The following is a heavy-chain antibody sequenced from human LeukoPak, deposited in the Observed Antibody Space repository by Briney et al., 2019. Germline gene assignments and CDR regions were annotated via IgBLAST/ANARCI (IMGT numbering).Heavy chain of an antibody. J-gene: IGHJ4*02. CDR2: IYNTGST. D-gene: IGHD3-10*01. CDR3: ARETPYGSGSYPFDY. CDR1: GGSISSYY. V-gene: IGHV4-59*01. Sequence: SETLSLTCTVSGGSISSYYWNWIRQPPGKGLEWIGYIYNTGSTSNNPSLKSRVTISVDTSKKHFSLRLSSVTAADTAVYYCARETPYGSGSYPFDYWGQGILVTVSS.